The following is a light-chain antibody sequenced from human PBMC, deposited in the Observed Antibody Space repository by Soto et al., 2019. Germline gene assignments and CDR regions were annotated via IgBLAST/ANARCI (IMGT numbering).Light chain of an antibody. CDR3: LQALQTPRT. J-gene: IGKJ1*01. Sequence: DIVMTQSPLSLPVTPGEPASISCRSSQSLLHSNGYNYLDWYLQKPGQSQKLLIYLGSNRASGVPDRFRGSGSGKDFTLKISRVEAEHVRVYYCLQALQTPRTFGQGTKVEI. CDR1: QSLLHSNGYNY. CDR2: LGS. V-gene: IGKV2-28*01.